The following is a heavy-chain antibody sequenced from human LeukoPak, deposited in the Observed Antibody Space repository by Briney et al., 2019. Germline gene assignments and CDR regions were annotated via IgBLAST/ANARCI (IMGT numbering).Heavy chain of an antibody. CDR2: IYTSGST. J-gene: IGHJ4*02. V-gene: IGHV4-4*07. D-gene: IGHD4-17*01. CDR3: ARAGYGDSDFDY. CDR1: GGSISSYY. Sequence: SESLSLTCAVSGGSISSYYWSWIRQPAGKGLEWIGRIYTSGSTNYNPSLKGRVTMSVDTSKNQFSLRLTSVTAADTAVYYCARAGYGDSDFDYWGQGTLVTVSS.